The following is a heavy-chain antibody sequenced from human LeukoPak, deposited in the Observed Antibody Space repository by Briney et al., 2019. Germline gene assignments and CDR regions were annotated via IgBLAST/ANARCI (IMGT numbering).Heavy chain of an antibody. CDR1: GVSISSNNW. CDR2: IYHSGSS. Sequence: PSETLSLTCAVSGVSISSNNWWNWVRQPPGKGLEWIGEIYHSGSSNYNPSLKSRVTISVDKSKNQLSLKLSSVTAADTAVYYCARSGGPHYYYYYMDVWGKGTTVTISS. CDR3: ARSGGPHYYYYYMDV. D-gene: IGHD3-10*01. J-gene: IGHJ6*03. V-gene: IGHV4-4*02.